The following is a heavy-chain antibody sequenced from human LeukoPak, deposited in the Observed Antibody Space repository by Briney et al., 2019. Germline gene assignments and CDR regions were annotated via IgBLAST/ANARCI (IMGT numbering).Heavy chain of an antibody. V-gene: IGHV1-46*01. CDR2: INPTGGST. CDR3: ARDHFTVAGNLDF. CDR1: GYTFTSYY. J-gene: IGHJ4*02. Sequence: ASVKVSCKASGYTFTSYYMHWVRQAPGQGLEWMGLINPTGGSTGYAQKFQGRVTMTRDMSTSTDYMELSSLRAEDTAVYYCARDHFTVAGNLDFWGQGTLVTVSS. D-gene: IGHD6-19*01.